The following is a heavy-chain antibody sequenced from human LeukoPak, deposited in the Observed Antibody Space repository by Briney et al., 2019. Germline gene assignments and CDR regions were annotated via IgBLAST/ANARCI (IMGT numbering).Heavy chain of an antibody. Sequence: ASVEVSCKASGYTFTDYYMHWVRQAPGQGLEWMGWINPNSGCTNYAQKFQGRVSMTRDTSISTAYMELSRLRSDDTAVYYCARNTINWFDPWGQGVLVTVSS. CDR1: GYTFTDYY. CDR2: INPNSGCT. V-gene: IGHV1-2*02. CDR3: ARNTINWFDP. D-gene: IGHD5-24*01. J-gene: IGHJ5*02.